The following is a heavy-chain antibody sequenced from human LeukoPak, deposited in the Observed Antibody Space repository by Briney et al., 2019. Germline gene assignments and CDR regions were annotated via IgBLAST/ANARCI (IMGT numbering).Heavy chain of an antibody. CDR1: GGSFSGYY. CDR3: ARGARPHGCDY. Sequence: SETLSLTCAVYGGSFSGYYWSWIRQPPGKGLEWIGEINHSGSTNYNPSLKSRVTISVDTSKNQFSLKLCSVTAADTAVCYCARGARPHGCDYWGQGTLVTVSS. V-gene: IGHV4-34*01. J-gene: IGHJ4*02. CDR2: INHSGST. D-gene: IGHD6-6*01.